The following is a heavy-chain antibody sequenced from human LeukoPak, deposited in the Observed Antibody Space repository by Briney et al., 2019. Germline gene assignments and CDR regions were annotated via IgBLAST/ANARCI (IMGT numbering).Heavy chain of an antibody. CDR3: VRDRTRGPKLYHGMDV. J-gene: IGHJ6*02. D-gene: IGHD1-1*01. V-gene: IGHV4-31*03. CDR2: IDHSGSP. Sequence: SETLSLTCTVCSDSISSSGYYWSWIRQYPGKGLEWIGYIDHSGSPWYNAPLKSRVTISVDTSKNQFSLKLSSVTAADTAVYYCVRDRTRGPKLYHGMDVWGQGTTVTVSS. CDR1: SDSISSSGYY.